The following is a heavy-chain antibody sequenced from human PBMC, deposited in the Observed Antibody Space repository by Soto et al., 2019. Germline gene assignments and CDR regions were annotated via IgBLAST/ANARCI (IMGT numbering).Heavy chain of an antibody. V-gene: IGHV3-15*07. J-gene: IGHJ6*02. Sequence: PGGSLRLSCAASGFTFSNAWMNWVRQAPGKGLEWVGRIKSKTDGGTTDYAAPVKGRFTILRDDSKNTLYLQMNSLKTEDTAVYYCTTEVPIVPDYYYYGMDVWGQGTTVTVSS. CDR1: GFTFSNAW. CDR2: IKSKTDGGTT. D-gene: IGHD3-22*01. CDR3: TTEVPIVPDYYYYGMDV.